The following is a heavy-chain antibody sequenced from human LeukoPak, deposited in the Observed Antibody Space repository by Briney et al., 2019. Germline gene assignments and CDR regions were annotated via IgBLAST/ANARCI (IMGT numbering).Heavy chain of an antibody. Sequence: PSETLSLTCTVSGGSISSSSYYWGWIRQPPGKGLEWIGSIYYSGSTYYNPSLKSRVTISVDTSKNQFSLKLSSVTAADTAVYYCARVPGAYCGGDCYWVDYWGQGTLVTVSS. CDR3: ARVPGAYCGGDCYWVDY. CDR2: IYYSGST. J-gene: IGHJ4*02. CDR1: GGSISSSSYY. V-gene: IGHV4-39*07. D-gene: IGHD2-21*02.